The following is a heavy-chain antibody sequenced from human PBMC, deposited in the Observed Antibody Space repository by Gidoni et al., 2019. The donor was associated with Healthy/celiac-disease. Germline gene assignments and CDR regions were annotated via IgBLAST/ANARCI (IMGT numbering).Heavy chain of an antibody. CDR2: ISSSGSTI. D-gene: IGHD3-22*01. Sequence: EVQLVESGGGLVQPGGSLRLSCAASGFTFRSYEMNWVRQAPGKGLECVSYISSSGSTIYYADSVKGRFTISRDNAKNSLYLQMNSLRAEDTAVYYCARWGYYYDSSGYYNYWGQGTLVTVSS. CDR3: ARWGYYYDSSGYYNY. J-gene: IGHJ4*02. CDR1: GFTFRSYE. V-gene: IGHV3-48*03.